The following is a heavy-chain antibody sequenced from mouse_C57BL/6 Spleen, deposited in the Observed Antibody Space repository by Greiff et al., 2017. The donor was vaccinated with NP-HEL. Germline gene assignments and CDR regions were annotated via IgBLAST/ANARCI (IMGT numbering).Heavy chain of an antibody. J-gene: IGHJ4*01. D-gene: IGHD1-1*01. CDR3: TRFDGSSYGNAMDY. CDR1: GYTFTDYE. V-gene: IGHV1-15*01. CDR2: IDPETGGT. Sequence: VQLQQSGAELVRPGASVTLSCKASGYTFTDYEMHWVKQTPVHGLEWIGAIDPETGGTAYNQKFKGKAILTADKSSSTAYMELRSPTSEDSAVYYCTRFDGSSYGNAMDYWGQGTSVTVSS.